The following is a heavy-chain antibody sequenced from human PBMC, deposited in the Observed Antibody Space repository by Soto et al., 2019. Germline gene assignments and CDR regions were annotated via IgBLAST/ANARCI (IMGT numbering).Heavy chain of an antibody. D-gene: IGHD6-19*01. CDR2: IIPIFGTA. Sequence: GASVKVSCKASGGTFSSYAISWVRQAPGQGLEWMGGIIPIFGTANYAQKFQGRVTITADESTSTAYMELSSLRSEDTAVYYCARDVSGYSSGRDYYYYGMDVWGQGTTVTVSS. CDR3: ARDVSGYSSGRDYYYYGMDV. V-gene: IGHV1-69*13. CDR1: GGTFSSYA. J-gene: IGHJ6*02.